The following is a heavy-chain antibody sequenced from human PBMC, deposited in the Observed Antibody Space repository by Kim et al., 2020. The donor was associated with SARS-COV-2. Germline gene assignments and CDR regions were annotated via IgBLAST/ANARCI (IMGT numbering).Heavy chain of an antibody. CDR3: ARSLKYRHSPDYATYYF. J-gene: IGHJ4*01. CDR1: GFTFSDYY. Sequence: GGSLRLSCAASGFTFSDYYMNWIRQAPGKGLEWLLYISGSGSSIFYADSVRGRFTISRDNPKNSLYLQMNSLRAEDTAVYYCARSLKYRHSPDYATYYF. D-gene: IGHD4-17*01. V-gene: IGHV3-11*01. CDR2: ISGSGSSI.